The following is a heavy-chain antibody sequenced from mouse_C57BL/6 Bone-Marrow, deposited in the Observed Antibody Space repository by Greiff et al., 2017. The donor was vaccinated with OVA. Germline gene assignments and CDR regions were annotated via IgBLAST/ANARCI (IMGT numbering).Heavy chain of an antibody. CDR3: ARGDDGLYDYAMDY. CDR2: IDPSDSYT. CDR1: GYTFTSYW. D-gene: IGHD2-3*01. Sequence: QVQLQQPGAELVMPGASVKLSCKASGYTFTSYWMHWVKQRPGQGLEWIGEIDPSDSYTNYNQKFKGKSTLTVDKSSSTAYMQLSSLTSEDSAVDYCARGDDGLYDYAMDYWGQGTSVTVSS. J-gene: IGHJ4*01. V-gene: IGHV1-69*01.